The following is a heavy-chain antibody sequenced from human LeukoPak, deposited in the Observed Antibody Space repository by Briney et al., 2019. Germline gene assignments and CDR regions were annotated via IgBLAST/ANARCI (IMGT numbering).Heavy chain of an antibody. J-gene: IGHJ4*02. CDR1: GYSISSGYY. V-gene: IGHV3-20*04. CDR2: IKWNGGST. CDR3: ARDRNDYDFWSGYSMSYFDY. D-gene: IGHD3-3*01. Sequence: SSETLSLTCAVSGYSISSGYYWGWIRQPPGKGLEWVSGIKWNGGSTGYADSVRGRFTISRDNAKNSLYLQMNSLRAEDTALYYCARDRNDYDFWSGYSMSYFDYWGQGTLVTVSS.